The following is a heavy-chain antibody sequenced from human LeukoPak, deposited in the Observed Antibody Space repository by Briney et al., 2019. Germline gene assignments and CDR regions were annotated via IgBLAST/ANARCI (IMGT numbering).Heavy chain of an antibody. CDR2: TYYRSKWYN. V-gene: IGHV6-1*01. CDR3: ARYWFSSRNFDY. CDR1: GDSVSTNSAA. D-gene: IGHD2-8*02. Sequence: SQTLSLTCAISGDSVSTNSAAWNWIRQSPSRGLEWLGRTYYRSKWYNDYAVSVKSRITINPDTSKNQISLQLNSVTPEDTAVYYCARYWFSSRNFDYWGQGTLVTVSS. J-gene: IGHJ4*02.